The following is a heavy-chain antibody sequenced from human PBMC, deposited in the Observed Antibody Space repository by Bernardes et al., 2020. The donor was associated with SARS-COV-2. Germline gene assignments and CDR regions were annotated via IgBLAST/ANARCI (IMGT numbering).Heavy chain of an antibody. CDR2: ITNSGNTI. CDR3: ASSLVAVNKATRFCDY. V-gene: IGHV3-11*01. CDR1: GLTFSDYY. D-gene: IGHD4-17*01. Sequence: GGSLRLSCAASGLTFSDYYMSWVRQAPGKGLEWIAYITNSGNTIYYADSVEGRFTIFRDNAKNSLFLQMNSLRVEDTAVYYCASSLVAVNKATRFCDYWGQGTRVTVSS. J-gene: IGHJ4*02.